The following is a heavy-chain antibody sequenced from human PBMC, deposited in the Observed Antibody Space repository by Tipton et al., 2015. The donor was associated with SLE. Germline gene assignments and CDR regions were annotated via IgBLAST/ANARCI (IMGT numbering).Heavy chain of an antibody. CDR1: GVSLVSGSYY. D-gene: IGHD6-19*01. Sequence: TLSLTCTVSGVSLVSGSYYWTWIRQPAGKGLEWIGRIYTSGSTDYNPSLQSRVTISVDRSKSQFSLSLRSVTAADTAVYYCAGESGWEWLVLSYSGQVSLVADSP. CDR3: AGESGWEWLVLSY. J-gene: IGHJ4*02. CDR2: IYTSGST. V-gene: IGHV4-61*02.